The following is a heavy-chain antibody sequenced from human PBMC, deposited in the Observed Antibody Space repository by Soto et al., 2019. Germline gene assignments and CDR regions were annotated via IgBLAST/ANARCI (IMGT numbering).Heavy chain of an antibody. V-gene: IGHV3-7*01. CDR2: IKQDGGEK. J-gene: IGHJ6*03. D-gene: IGHD1-20*01. Sequence: LRLSCAASGFTFSTYWMSWVRQAPGKGLEWVANIKQDGGEKYYVDSVKGRFTISRDNAKNSLYLQMNSLRAEDTALYYCASSLYNWNNIYYYYYMDVWGKGTTGTVSS. CDR1: GFTFSTYW. CDR3: ASSLYNWNNIYYYYYMDV.